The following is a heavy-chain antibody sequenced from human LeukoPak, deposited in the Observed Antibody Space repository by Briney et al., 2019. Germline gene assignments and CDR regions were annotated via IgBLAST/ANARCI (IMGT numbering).Heavy chain of an antibody. CDR2: ISSSSSYM. J-gene: IGHJ4*02. Sequence: PGGSLRVSCAASEFTFSDYSMNWVRQAPGKGLEWVSSISSSSSYMKYAESVRGRFTISRDNAKNSLYLHMSSLRAEDTAVYYCARLAGAGSSGFDYWGQGTLVTVSS. V-gene: IGHV3-21*01. D-gene: IGHD1-26*01. CDR1: EFTFSDYS. CDR3: ARLAGAGSSGFDY.